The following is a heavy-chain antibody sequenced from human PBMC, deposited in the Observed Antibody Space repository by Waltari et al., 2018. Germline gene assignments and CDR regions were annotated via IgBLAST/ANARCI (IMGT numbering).Heavy chain of an antibody. CDR2: ISSSSSTI. V-gene: IGHV3-48*04. CDR3: ASGIFRQLGEG. D-gene: IGHD6-6*01. CDR1: GFTFSSYR. J-gene: IGHJ4*02. Sequence: EVQLVESGGGLVQPGGSLRLSCAASGFTFSSYRMNWVRQAPGKGLEWVSYISSSSSTIYYADSVKGRFTISRDNAKNSLYLQMNSLRAEDTAVYYCASGIFRQLGEGWGQGTLVTVSS.